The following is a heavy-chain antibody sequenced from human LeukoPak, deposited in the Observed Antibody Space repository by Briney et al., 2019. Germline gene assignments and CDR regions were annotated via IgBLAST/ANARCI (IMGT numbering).Heavy chain of an antibody. CDR3: AKDYCRDGNCPFPFLDS. D-gene: IGHD2-15*01. V-gene: IGHV3-21*04. CDR2: ISGSNSYI. CDR1: GFTFSSYT. J-gene: IGHJ4*02. Sequence: GGSLRLSCAASGFTFSSYTMHWIRQAPGKGLEWVSSISGSNSYIFYADSVKGRFTVSRDNAKDSLYLQMSSLRAEDTATYYCAKDYCRDGNCPFPFLDSWGQGTLVTVSS.